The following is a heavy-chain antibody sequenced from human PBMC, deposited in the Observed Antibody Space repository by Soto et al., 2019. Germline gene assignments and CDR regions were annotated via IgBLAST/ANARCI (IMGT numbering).Heavy chain of an antibody. CDR1: GGSISSYY. D-gene: IGHD5-12*01. Sequence: PWETLSLTFTVSGGSISSYYWSWIRQPPGKGLEWIGYIYYSGSTNYNPSLKSRVTISVDTSKNHFSLKLSSVTAADTAVYYCARDRIGRDGYRNFDYWGQGTLVTVSS. CDR3: ARDRIGRDGYRNFDY. V-gene: IGHV4-59*01. CDR2: IYYSGST. J-gene: IGHJ4*02.